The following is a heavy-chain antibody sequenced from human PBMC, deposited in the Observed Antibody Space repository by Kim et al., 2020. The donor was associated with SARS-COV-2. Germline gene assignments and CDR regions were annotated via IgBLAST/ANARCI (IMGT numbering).Heavy chain of an antibody. J-gene: IGHJ3*02. D-gene: IGHD3-3*01. CDR2: IYYSGST. CDR1: GGSISSSSYY. Sequence: SETLSLTCTVSGGSISSSSYYWGWIRQPPGKGLEWIGSIYYSGSTYYNPSLKSRVTISVDTSKNQFSLKLSSVTAADTAVYYCARSLGAGPSTIFGVVIIPAAFDTWGQGTIVTVSS. V-gene: IGHV4-39*01. CDR3: ARSLGAGPSTIFGVVIIPAAFDT.